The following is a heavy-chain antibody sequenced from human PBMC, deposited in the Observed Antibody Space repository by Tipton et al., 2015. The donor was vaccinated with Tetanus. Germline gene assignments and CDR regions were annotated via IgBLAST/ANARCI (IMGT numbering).Heavy chain of an antibody. V-gene: IGHV3-23*01. CDR2: ISTGGDST. CDR3: TTGVADYYYGLDV. Sequence: SLRLSCAASGFNFNNYAMNWVRQAPGKGLEWVSGISTGGDSTDYAVSVKGRFTISRDNSKNTLYLQMNSLRAEDTAVYYCTTGVADYYYGLDVWGQGTTVTVSS. J-gene: IGHJ6*02. CDR1: GFNFNNYA. D-gene: IGHD6-19*01.